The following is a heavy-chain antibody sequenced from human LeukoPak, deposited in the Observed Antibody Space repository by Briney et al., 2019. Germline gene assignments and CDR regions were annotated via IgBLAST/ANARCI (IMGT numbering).Heavy chain of an antibody. V-gene: IGHV3-53*01. CDR2: IYSGGST. CDR3: ARDLHRKWIQLWFPPGFDY. CDR1: GFTVSSNY. Sequence: PGGSLRLSCAASGFTVSSNYMSWVRQAPGKGLEWVSVIYSGGSTYYADSVKGRFTISRDNSKNTLYLQMNSLRAEDTAVYYCARDLHRKWIQLWFPPGFDYWGQGTLVTVSS. D-gene: IGHD5-18*01. J-gene: IGHJ4*02.